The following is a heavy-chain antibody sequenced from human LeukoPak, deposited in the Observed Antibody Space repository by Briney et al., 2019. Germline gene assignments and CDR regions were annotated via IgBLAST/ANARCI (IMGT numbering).Heavy chain of an antibody. CDR2: ISSSGNYI. D-gene: IGHD5-12*01. CDR3: ARDGTEWLRCFDY. J-gene: IGHJ4*02. Sequence: GGSLRLSSAASGFTFSTYGMHWVRQAPGKGLEWVSSISSSGNYIYYADSVKGRFTISRDNAKNSVYLQMNSLRAEDTAVYYCARDGTEWLRCFDYWGQGTLVTVSS. CDR1: GFTFSTYG. V-gene: IGHV3-21*01.